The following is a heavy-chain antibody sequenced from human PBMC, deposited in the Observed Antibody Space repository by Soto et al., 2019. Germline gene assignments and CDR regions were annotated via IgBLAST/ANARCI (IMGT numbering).Heavy chain of an antibody. D-gene: IGHD3-22*01. CDR3: ARDAGITLSYPYGMDV. V-gene: IGHV6-1*01. CDR2: TFYRSKWYN. J-gene: IGHJ6*02. CDR1: GDSVSSGSVA. Sequence: PSQTLSLTCAISGDSVSSGSVAWHWIRQSPSRGLEWLGRTFYRSKWYNDYSLSVKSRITFNADTSKNQFSLQLNSVTPEDTAVYYCARDAGITLSYPYGMDVWGQGTTVTVSS.